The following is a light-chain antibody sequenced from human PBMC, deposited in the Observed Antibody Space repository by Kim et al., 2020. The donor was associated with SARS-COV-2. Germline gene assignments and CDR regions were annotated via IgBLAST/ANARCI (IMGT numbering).Light chain of an antibody. CDR3: QTWGPGIRV. Sequence: ASVKLTGTLSSGESTYAIAWHQQQPEKGPRYLMNLNSDGSHSKGGGIPDRFSGSSSGAERYLTISSLQSEDEADYYCQTWGPGIRVFGGGTQLTVL. CDR2: LNSDGSH. J-gene: IGLJ3*02. V-gene: IGLV4-69*01. CDR1: SGESTYA.